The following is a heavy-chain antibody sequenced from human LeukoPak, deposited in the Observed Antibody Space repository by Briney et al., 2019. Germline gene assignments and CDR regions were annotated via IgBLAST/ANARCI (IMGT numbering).Heavy chain of an antibody. CDR2: ISSSGFTI. Sequence: PGGSLRLSCAASGFTFSAYYMTWIRPAPGKGLEWVSYISSSGFTIYYTDSVKGRFTISRDNTKKSLFLQMNSLRAEDTAVYYCAELGITMIGGVWGKGTTVTISS. V-gene: IGHV3-11*04. D-gene: IGHD3-10*02. J-gene: IGHJ6*04. CDR1: GFTFSAYY. CDR3: AELGITMIGGV.